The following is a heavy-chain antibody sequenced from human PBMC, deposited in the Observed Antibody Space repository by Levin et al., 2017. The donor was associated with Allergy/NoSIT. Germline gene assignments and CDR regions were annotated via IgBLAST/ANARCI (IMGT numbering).Heavy chain of an antibody. Sequence: ASVKVSCKASGYTFTSYAMNWVRQAPGQGLEWMGWINTNTGNPTYAQGFTGRFVFSLDTSVSTAYLQISSLKAEDTAVYYCARGQRSGQWLGSAWYFDLWGRGTLVTVSS. J-gene: IGHJ2*01. CDR3: ARGQRSGQWLGSAWYFDL. V-gene: IGHV7-4-1*02. CDR1: GYTFTSYA. D-gene: IGHD6-19*01. CDR2: INTNTGNP.